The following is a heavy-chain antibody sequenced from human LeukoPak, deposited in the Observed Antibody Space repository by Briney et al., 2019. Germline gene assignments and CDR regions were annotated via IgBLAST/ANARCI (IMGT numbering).Heavy chain of an antibody. Sequence: GRSLRLSCAASEFTFSNYALHWVRQAPGKGLQWVAVISYDGNTIHYADSVKGQFIISRDTSKNTLYLQMNSLRAEDTAVYYCARSGGLQKFDYWGQGTLVTVSS. CDR2: ISYDGNTI. CDR3: ARSGGLQKFDY. CDR1: EFTFSNYA. V-gene: IGHV3-30-3*01. J-gene: IGHJ4*02. D-gene: IGHD4-11*01.